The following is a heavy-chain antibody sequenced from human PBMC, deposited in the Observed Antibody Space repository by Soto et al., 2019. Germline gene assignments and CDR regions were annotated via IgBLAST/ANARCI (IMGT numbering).Heavy chain of an antibody. CDR3: ARGKDTAMDVRDYYYYGMDV. Sequence: PGESLKISCKGSGYSFTSYWISWVRQMPGKGLEWMGRIDPSDSYTNYSPSFQGHVTISADKSISTAYLQWSSLKASDTAMYYCARGKDTAMDVRDYYYYGMDVWGQGTTVTVSS. CDR1: GYSFTSYW. J-gene: IGHJ6*02. V-gene: IGHV5-10-1*01. D-gene: IGHD5-18*01. CDR2: IDPSDSYT.